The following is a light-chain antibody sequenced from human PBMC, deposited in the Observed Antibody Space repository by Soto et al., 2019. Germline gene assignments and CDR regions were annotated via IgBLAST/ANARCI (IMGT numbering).Light chain of an antibody. Sequence: EIVLTQSPATLSLSPGERATLSCRASQSVSGFLAWYQQRPGQAPRLLIYDASHRATGIPDRFSGSGSGTDFTPTIGSLEPEVFGVYFCHRRTFWLSFGGGTKVEV. CDR3: HRRTFWLS. CDR2: DAS. J-gene: IGKJ4*01. V-gene: IGKV3-11*01. CDR1: QSVSGF.